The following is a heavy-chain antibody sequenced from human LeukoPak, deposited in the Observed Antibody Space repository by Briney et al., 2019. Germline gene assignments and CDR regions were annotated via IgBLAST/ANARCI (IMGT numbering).Heavy chain of an antibody. CDR1: GGTFTIYA. J-gene: IGHJ6*03. CDR3: ARGGTDYGDCLSHYYYYMDV. D-gene: IGHD4-17*01. V-gene: IGHV1-69*06. Sequence: SVRVSCEHSGGTFTIYAISWVRQAPGQGLEWMGGIIPIFGTANYAQKFQGRVTITADKSTSTAYMELSSLRSEDTAVYYCARGGTDYGDCLSHYYYYMDVWGKGTTVTVSS. CDR2: IIPIFGTA.